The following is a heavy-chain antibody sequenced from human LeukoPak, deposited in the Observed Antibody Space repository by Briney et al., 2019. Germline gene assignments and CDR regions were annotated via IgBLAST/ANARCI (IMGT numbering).Heavy chain of an antibody. CDR3: AKGRYDILTGYLQYYNYYYMGV. CDR1: GFTFSSYA. CDR2: ISGSGGST. D-gene: IGHD3-9*01. Sequence: PGGSLKLSCAASGFTFSSYAMSWVRQAPGKGLEWVSAISGSGGSTYYADSVKGRFTISRDNSKNTLYLQMNSLRAEDTAVYYCAKGRYDILTGYLQYYNYYYMGVWGKGTTVTVSS. V-gene: IGHV3-23*01. J-gene: IGHJ6*03.